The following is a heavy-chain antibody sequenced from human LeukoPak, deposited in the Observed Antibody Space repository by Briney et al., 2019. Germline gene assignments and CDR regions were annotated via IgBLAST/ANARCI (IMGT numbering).Heavy chain of an antibody. CDR3: ARQYLSGYDIIDY. CDR1: GYIFTSYW. J-gene: IGHJ4*02. CDR2: IYPGDSDT. Sequence: PGESLKISCKGSGYIFTSYWIVWVRQMPGKGLDWMGIIYPGDSDTRYSPSFQGQVTISADKSISTAYLQWSTLKASDTAMYYCARQYLSGYDIIDYWGQGTLVTVSS. D-gene: IGHD5-12*01. V-gene: IGHV5-51*01.